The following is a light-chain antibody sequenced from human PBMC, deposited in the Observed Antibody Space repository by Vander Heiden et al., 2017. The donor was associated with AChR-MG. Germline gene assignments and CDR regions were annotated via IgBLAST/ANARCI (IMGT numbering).Light chain of an antibody. V-gene: IGLV1-40*01. Sequence: QSVLTQPPSLSGAPGQRVTISCTGSSSNIGAGYHVHWYQQLPGTATKLLIYANTNRPSGVSDRFSGYKSDTSASLAITGLQADDEADYYCQSYDGSLSGAIFGGGTKLTVL. CDR1: SSNIGAGYH. J-gene: IGLJ2*01. CDR3: QSYDGSLSGAI. CDR2: ANT.